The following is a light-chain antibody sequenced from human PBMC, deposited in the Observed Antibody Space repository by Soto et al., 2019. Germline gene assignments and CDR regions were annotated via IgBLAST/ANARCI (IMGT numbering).Light chain of an antibody. J-gene: IGLJ1*01. V-gene: IGLV2-8*01. CDR1: KNDIGVYDF. CDR3: KSYAGSNTYV. CDR2: EVV. Sequence: QSVLTQPPSASGSPGQSVTISCTGTKNDIGVYDFVSWYQHHPGKAPRLIIYEVVQRPSGVPDRFSGSKSGNTASLTVSGFQAADEADYFCKSYAGSNTYVFGSGTQLTVL.